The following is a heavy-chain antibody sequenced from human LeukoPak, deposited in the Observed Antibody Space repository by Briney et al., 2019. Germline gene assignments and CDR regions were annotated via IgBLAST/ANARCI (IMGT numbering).Heavy chain of an antibody. Sequence: PSETLSLTCTVSGGSISSYYWSWIRQPPGKGLEWIGYIYYSGSTNYNPSLESRVTISVDTSKNQFSLKLSSVTAADTAVYYCARGGYYYDSSAAYWGQGTLVTVSS. CDR3: ARGGYYYDSSAAY. J-gene: IGHJ4*02. V-gene: IGHV4-59*01. CDR1: GGSISSYY. D-gene: IGHD3-22*01. CDR2: IYYSGST.